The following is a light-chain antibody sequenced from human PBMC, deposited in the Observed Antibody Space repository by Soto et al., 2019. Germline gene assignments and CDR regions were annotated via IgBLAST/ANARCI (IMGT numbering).Light chain of an antibody. Sequence: EIVLTQSPATLSLSPGDGATLSCRASQSVSSYLAWYQQKPGQAPRLLIYGASNRATGIPARFSGSGSGTDFTLTISSLEPEDFAVYYCRQRDNWPFTFGPGTKVDI. CDR2: GAS. CDR3: RQRDNWPFT. V-gene: IGKV3-11*01. J-gene: IGKJ3*01. CDR1: QSVSSY.